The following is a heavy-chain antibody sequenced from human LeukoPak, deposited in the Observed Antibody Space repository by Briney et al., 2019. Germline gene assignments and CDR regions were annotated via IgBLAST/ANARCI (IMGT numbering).Heavy chain of an antibody. Sequence: SETLSLTCTVSSGSISTSNYYWGWVRQPPGKALEWIGNIFYSGSTYYSPSLKSRVTISLDTSRNQFSLKLSSVTAADTAVYYCARDSSYYDILTGYYKGFDYWGQGTLVTVSS. J-gene: IGHJ4*02. CDR3: ARDSSYYDILTGYYKGFDY. V-gene: IGHV4-39*07. CDR2: IFYSGST. D-gene: IGHD3-9*01. CDR1: SGSISTSNYY.